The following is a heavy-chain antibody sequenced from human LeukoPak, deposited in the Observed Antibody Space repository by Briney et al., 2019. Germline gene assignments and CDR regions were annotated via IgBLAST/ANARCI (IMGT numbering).Heavy chain of an antibody. J-gene: IGHJ4*02. Sequence: GGSLRLSCAASGFTLSSYSMNWVRQAPGKGLEWVSCISSSSSYIYYADSVKGRFTISRDNAKKSLYLQMNSLRAEDAAVYYCARGPSGYHNTGGQGTLVTVSS. V-gene: IGHV3-21*01. CDR3: ARGPSGYHNT. CDR2: ISSSSSYI. CDR1: GFTLSSYS. D-gene: IGHD5-12*01.